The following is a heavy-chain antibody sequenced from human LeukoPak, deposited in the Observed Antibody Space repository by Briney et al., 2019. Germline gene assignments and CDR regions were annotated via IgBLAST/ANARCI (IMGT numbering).Heavy chain of an antibody. CDR1: GFTFSSYA. J-gene: IGHJ4*02. CDR2: ISGSGGST. V-gene: IGHV3-23*01. CDR3: AKASVRGYSGYDLDY. Sequence: GGSLRLSCAASGFTFSSYAMSWVRQAPGKGLEWVSAISGSGGSTYYADSVKGRFTISRDNSKNTLYLQMNSLRAEGTAVYYCAKASVRGYSGYDLDYWGQGTLVTVSS. D-gene: IGHD5-12*01.